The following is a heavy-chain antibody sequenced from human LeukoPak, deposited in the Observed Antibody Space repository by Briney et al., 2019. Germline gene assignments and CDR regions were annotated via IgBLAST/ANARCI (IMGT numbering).Heavy chain of an antibody. CDR2: TSAYNGNT. CDR3: ARRNTGSYLIRIWFDP. Sequence: ASVKVSCKASGYTFTSYGISWVRQAPRQGLKWMGWTSAYNGNTNYEQKLQGRVTVTTDTSTSTAYMELRSLRSDDTAVYYCARRNTGSYLIRIWFDPWGQETRVTVSS. V-gene: IGHV1-18*01. J-gene: IGHJ5*02. CDR1: GYTFTSYG. D-gene: IGHD3-10*01.